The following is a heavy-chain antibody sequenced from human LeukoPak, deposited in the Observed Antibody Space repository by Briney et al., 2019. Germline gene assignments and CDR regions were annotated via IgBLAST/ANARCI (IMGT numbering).Heavy chain of an antibody. CDR3: AREVKNYGLKDFDL. Sequence: NPSETLSLTCAVYGGSFRGYYWSWIRQPPGKGLEWIGEINHSGSTNYNPSLKSRVTMSVDTSKNQFSLKLSSVTAADTAVYYCAREVKNYGLKDFDLWGRGTLVTVSS. D-gene: IGHD4-17*01. V-gene: IGHV4-34*01. J-gene: IGHJ2*01. CDR1: GGSFRGYY. CDR2: INHSGST.